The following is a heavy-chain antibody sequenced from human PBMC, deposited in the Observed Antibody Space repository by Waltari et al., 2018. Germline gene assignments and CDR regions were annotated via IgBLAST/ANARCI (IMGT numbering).Heavy chain of an antibody. CDR1: GDSVSSGHFY. V-gene: IGHV4-61*01. D-gene: IGHD3-3*01. CDR3: ARWRGSIYGMDV. CDR2: IYHYGNT. Sequence: QVQLQESGPGLVKPSETLSLTCTLSGDSVSSGHFYWSWLRQSPGKGLEWIGYIYHYGNTYYNPSLKSRVTISVDTSKNQFSLNLSSVTAADTAVYYCARWRGSIYGMDVWGQGTTVTVSS. J-gene: IGHJ6*02.